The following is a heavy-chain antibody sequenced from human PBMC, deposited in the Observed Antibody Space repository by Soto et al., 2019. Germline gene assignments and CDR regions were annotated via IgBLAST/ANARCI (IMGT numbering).Heavy chain of an antibody. V-gene: IGHV3-21*01. Sequence: GGSVRLSCAASGFTFSTYTMNWVRQAPGKGLEWVSSISSSGIDIHFTDSVKGRFTISRDNAKTSLYLQMDSLRPEDTAIYYCAREGVTNHTDYYFDLWGHGALVTVSS. CDR2: ISSSGIDI. CDR3: AREGVTNHTDYYFDL. J-gene: IGHJ4*01. CDR1: GFTFSTYT. D-gene: IGHD2-21*01.